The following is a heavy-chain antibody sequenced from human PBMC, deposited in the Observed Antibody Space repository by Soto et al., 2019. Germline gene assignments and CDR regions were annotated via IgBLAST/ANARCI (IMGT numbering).Heavy chain of an antibody. CDR1: GYTFTSYG. D-gene: IGHD2-15*01. CDR2: ISAYNYNT. Sequence: QVQLVQSGAEVKKPGASVKVSCKASGYTFTSYGLSWVRQAPGQGLEWMGRISAYNYNTNYAQKLQGRVTMATDTSTSTAYMELRSLRSDDTAVYSCAGVVGALGHWCDPWGQGTLVTVSS. CDR3: AGVVGALGHWCDP. V-gene: IGHV1-18*01. J-gene: IGHJ5*02.